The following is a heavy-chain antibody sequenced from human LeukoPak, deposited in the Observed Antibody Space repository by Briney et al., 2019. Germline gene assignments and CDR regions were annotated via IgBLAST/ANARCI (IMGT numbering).Heavy chain of an antibody. V-gene: IGHV3-21*01. CDR2: ISSSSSYI. D-gene: IGHD3-3*01. Sequence: GGSLRLSCAASGFTFSSYSMNWVRQAPGKGLEWVSSISSSSSYIYYADSVKGRFTISRDNAKNSLYLQMNSLRAEDTAVYYYAKEQRYYDFWSGYDWFDPWGQGTLVTVSS. J-gene: IGHJ5*02. CDR3: AKEQRYYDFWSGYDWFDP. CDR1: GFTFSSYS.